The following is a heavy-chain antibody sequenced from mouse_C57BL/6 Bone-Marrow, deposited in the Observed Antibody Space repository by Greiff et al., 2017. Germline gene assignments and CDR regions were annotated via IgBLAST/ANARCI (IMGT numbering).Heavy chain of an antibody. Sequence: VQLKESGPELVKPGASVKIPCKASGYTFTDYNMDWVKQSHGKSLEWIGDINPNNGGTINNQKFKGKATLTVDKSSSTAYMELRSLTSEDTAVYYCARDGYFSWFAYWGQGTLVTVSA. J-gene: IGHJ3*01. CDR1: GYTFTDYN. V-gene: IGHV1-18*01. D-gene: IGHD2-3*01. CDR2: INPNNGGT. CDR3: ARDGYFSWFAY.